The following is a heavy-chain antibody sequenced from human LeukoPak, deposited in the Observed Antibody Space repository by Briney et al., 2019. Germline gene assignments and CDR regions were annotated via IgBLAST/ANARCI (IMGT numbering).Heavy chain of an antibody. D-gene: IGHD2-2*01. V-gene: IGHV1-69*13. CDR3: ARVVVVPAATYDY. Sequence: SVKVSCKASGGTFSSYAISWVRQASGQGLEWMGGIIPIFGTANYAQKFQGRVTITAGESTSTAYMELSSLRSEDTAVYYCARVVVVPAATYDYWGQGALVTVSS. J-gene: IGHJ4*02. CDR2: IIPIFGTA. CDR1: GGTFSSYA.